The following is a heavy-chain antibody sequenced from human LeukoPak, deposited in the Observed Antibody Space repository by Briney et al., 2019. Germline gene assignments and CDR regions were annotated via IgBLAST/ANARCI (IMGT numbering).Heavy chain of an antibody. Sequence: GGSLRLSCAASGFTFSSYGMHWVRQAPGKGLEWVAVIWYDGSNKYYADSVKGRFTISRDNSKNTLYLQMNSLRAEDTAVYYCAKGSVVVITTSTEFDYWGQGTLVTVSS. CDR1: GFTFSSYG. CDR3: AKGSVVVITTSTEFDY. CDR2: IWYDGSNK. V-gene: IGHV3-33*06. J-gene: IGHJ4*02. D-gene: IGHD3-22*01.